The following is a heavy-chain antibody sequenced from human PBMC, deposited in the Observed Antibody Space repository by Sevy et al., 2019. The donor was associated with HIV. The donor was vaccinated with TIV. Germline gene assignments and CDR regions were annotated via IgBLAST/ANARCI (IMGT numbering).Heavy chain of an antibody. V-gene: IGHV3-7*01. CDR1: GFTFSSYW. J-gene: IGHJ6*02. CDR2: IKQDGSQK. CDR3: ARDTGDSWSGYDDYYDAMDV. D-gene: IGHD3-3*01. Sequence: GGSLRLSCAASGFTFSSYWMSWVRQAPGKGLEWVANIKQDGSQKYYVDSVKGRFTISRDKAKNSLYLQMNSLRVEDTVVYYCARDTGDSWSGYDDYYDAMDVWGQGTTVTVSS.